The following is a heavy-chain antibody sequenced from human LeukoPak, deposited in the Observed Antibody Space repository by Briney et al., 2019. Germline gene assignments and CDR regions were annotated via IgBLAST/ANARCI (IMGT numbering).Heavy chain of an antibody. V-gene: IGHV4-4*07. CDR2: IYTSGST. J-gene: IGHJ3*02. D-gene: IGHD3-22*01. CDR1: GGSISRYY. CDR3: ARAADSSAYTAFDI. Sequence: SETLSLTCTVSGGSISRYYWSWIRQPAGKGLEWIGPIYTSGSTNYNPSLKSRVTMSIDTSKNQFSLKLSSVTAADTAVYYCARAADSSAYTAFDIWGQGTLVTVSS.